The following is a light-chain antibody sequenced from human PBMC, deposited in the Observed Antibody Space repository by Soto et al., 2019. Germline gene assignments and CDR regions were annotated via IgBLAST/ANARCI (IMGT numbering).Light chain of an antibody. CDR1: QSVSSN. V-gene: IGKV3-15*01. J-gene: IGKJ1*01. Sequence: RVMTQSPSTLSVSPGERATLSCRASQSVSSNLAWYQQKPGQAPRLFIYGASTRATAIPPRFSGSGSGTEFTLTISSLQSEDFATYYCQQSYSTSWTFGQGTKVDIK. CDR3: QQSYSTSWT. CDR2: GAS.